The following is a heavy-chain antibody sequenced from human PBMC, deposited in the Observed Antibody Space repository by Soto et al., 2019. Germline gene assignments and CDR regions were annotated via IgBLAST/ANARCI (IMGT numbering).Heavy chain of an antibody. V-gene: IGHV4-34*01. J-gene: IGHJ4*02. D-gene: IGHD5-18*01. Sequence: QVQLQQWGAGLLKPSETLSLTCAVYGGSFSGYYWSWIRQPPGKGLEWIGEINHSGSTNYNPSLKSRVTISVDTAKNQFSLKLSSVTAADTAVYYCARGKWIQLWLRGNTFYYWGQGTLVTVSS. CDR1: GGSFSGYY. CDR3: ARGKWIQLWLRGNTFYY. CDR2: INHSGST.